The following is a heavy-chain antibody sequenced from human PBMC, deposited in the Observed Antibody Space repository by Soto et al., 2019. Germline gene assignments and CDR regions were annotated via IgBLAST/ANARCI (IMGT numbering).Heavy chain of an antibody. D-gene: IGHD2-21*02. CDR1: GFTFSNYW. V-gene: IGHV3-74*01. CDR3: AKGRAVGTD. J-gene: IGHJ4*02. CDR2: INTDGSDT. Sequence: EVQLVESGGGLVQPGGSLRLSCAASGFTFSNYWMHWVRQAPGKGLVWLSRINTDGSDTFYADSVKGRFTISRDNPKKTLYLQMSSLRADDTAVYYCAKGRAVGTDWGQGTLVTVSS.